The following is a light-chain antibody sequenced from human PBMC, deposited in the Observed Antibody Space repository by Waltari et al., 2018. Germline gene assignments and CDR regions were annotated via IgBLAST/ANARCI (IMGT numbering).Light chain of an antibody. CDR2: EVT. V-gene: IGLV2-23*02. CDR3: CSYAGTDSWV. Sequence: QSALTQPASMSGSPGPSVTISCTGTSDDVGGYNLVSWYQQHPGKAPKLIIFEVTKRPSGVSNRFSGSRSGNTASLTLSGLQPEDEAAYYCCSYAGTDSWVFGGGTKVTVL. CDR1: SDDVGGYNL. J-gene: IGLJ3*02.